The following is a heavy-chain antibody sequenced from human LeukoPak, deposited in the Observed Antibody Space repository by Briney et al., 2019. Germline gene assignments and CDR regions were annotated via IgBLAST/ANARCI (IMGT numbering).Heavy chain of an antibody. CDR1: GYTFTGYY. Sequence: ASVKVSCKASGYTFTGYYMHWVRQAPGQGLEWMGWIYPNSGATKYAQKFQGRVTMTRDTSIDTVYMELSSLRSDDTAVYYCGRAKYEFWSGTPDCDLDYWGQGTLVTVSS. CDR2: IYPNSGAT. V-gene: IGHV1-2*02. J-gene: IGHJ4*02. D-gene: IGHD3-3*01. CDR3: GRAKYEFWSGTPDCDLDY.